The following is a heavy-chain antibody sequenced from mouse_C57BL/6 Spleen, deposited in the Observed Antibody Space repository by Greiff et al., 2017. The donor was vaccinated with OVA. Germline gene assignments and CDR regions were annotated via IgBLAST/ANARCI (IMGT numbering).Heavy chain of an antibody. CDR3: ARRDYYGSSSPFAY. Sequence: QVQLQQPGAELVKPGASVKLSCKASGYTFTSYWMHWVKQRPGQGLEWIGMIHPNSGSTNYNEKFKSKATLTVDKSSSTAYMQLSSLTSEDSAVYYCARRDYYGSSSPFAYWGQGTLVTVSA. J-gene: IGHJ3*01. CDR1: GYTFTSYW. V-gene: IGHV1-64*01. CDR2: IHPNSGST. D-gene: IGHD1-1*01.